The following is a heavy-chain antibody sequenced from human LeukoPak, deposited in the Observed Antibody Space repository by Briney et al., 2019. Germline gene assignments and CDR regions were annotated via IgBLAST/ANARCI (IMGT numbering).Heavy chain of an antibody. D-gene: IGHD6-6*01. CDR1: GFTFSDSW. V-gene: IGHV3-74*01. J-gene: IGHJ3*02. CDR3: SRGRHNSFDI. CDR2: LNPDGRIT. Sequence: GGSLRLSCAASGFTFSDSWMHWVRQATGKGPVWVSRLNPDGRITNYADSVKGRFTISRDNAKNTVYLQMNNLRAEDTAVYFCSRGRHNSFDILGQGTMVTLSS.